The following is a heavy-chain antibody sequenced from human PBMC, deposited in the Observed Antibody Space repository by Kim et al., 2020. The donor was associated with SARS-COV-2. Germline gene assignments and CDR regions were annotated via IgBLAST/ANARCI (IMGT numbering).Heavy chain of an antibody. Sequence: ASVKVSCKASGYTFTGYYMHWVRQAPGQGLEWMGRTNPNSGGTNYAQKFQGRVTMTRDTSISTAYMELSRLRSDDTAVYYCARAQNYYDSSGYYYVVAWYFDLWGRGTLVTVSS. V-gene: IGHV1-2*06. CDR1: GYTFTGYY. CDR3: ARAQNYYDSSGYYYVVAWYFDL. CDR2: TNPNSGGT. D-gene: IGHD3-22*01. J-gene: IGHJ2*01.